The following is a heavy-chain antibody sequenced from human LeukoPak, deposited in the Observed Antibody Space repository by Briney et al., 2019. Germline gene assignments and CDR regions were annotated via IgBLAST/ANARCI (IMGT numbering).Heavy chain of an antibody. CDR2: ISSSGST. CDR3: ARGPYSYDSSGAFDI. V-gene: IGHV4-61*02. J-gene: IGHJ3*02. D-gene: IGHD3-22*01. CDR1: GGSISSSSYY. Sequence: PSETLSLTCTVSGGSISSSSYYWSWIRQPAVKGLEWIGRISSSGSTNYNPSLKSRVTISVDTSKNQFSLKLSSVTAADTAVYFCARGPYSYDSSGAFDIWGQGTMVTVSS.